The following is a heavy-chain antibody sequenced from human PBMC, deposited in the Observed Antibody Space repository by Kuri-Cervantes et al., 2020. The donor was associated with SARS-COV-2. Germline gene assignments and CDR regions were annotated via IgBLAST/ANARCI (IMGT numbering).Heavy chain of an antibody. CDR1: GFTFSSYG. D-gene: IGHD1-26*01. V-gene: IGHV3-30*03. CDR3: ATSVGATSYYYYYMDV. CDR2: ISYDGSNK. Sequence: GGSLRLSCAASGFTFSSYGMHWVRQAPGKGLEWVAVISYDGSNKYYADSVKGRFTISRDNSRNTLYLQMNSLRAEDTAVYYCATSVGATSYYYYYMDVWGKGTTVTVSS. J-gene: IGHJ6*03.